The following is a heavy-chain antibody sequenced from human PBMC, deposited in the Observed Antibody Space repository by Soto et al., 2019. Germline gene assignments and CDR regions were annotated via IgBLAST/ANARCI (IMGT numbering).Heavy chain of an antibody. Sequence: EVQLVESGGGLAQPGGSLRLSCAASGFTLSSHWMHWVRQAPGKGLVWVSRINRDGSTINYDDSVRGRYTISRDNAKNTLSLQMRRVGAEAPAVYYCARVADRTYSSNCSGRAAIDMWGQGTMFTVSS. CDR2: INRDGSTI. D-gene: IGHD6-13*01. J-gene: IGHJ3*02. CDR1: GFTLSSHW. CDR3: ARVADRTYSSNCSGRAAIDM. V-gene: IGHV3-74*01.